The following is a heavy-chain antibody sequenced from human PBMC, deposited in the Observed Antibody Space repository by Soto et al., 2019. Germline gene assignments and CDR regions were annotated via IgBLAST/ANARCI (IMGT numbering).Heavy chain of an antibody. CDR2: ISGGGGTT. J-gene: IGHJ4*02. CDR1: GLTFNSYA. CDR3: AKEPESSSWYHFNY. V-gene: IGHV3-23*01. D-gene: IGHD6-13*01. Sequence: PGGFLRLSSSAVGLTFNSYALSWVRQAPGKGLEWVSAISGGGGTTFYADSVKGRFTISRDNSKNTLYLQMNSLRAEDTALYFCAKEPESSSWYHFNYWGQGTLVTVSS.